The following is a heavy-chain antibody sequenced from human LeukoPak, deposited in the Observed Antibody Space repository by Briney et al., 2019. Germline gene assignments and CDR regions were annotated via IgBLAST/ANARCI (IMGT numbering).Heavy chain of an antibody. V-gene: IGHV3-23*01. CDR3: AKVLYSTVVYYFDY. D-gene: IGHD2-15*01. J-gene: IGHJ4*02. Sequence: PGGSLRLSCAASGFTFSSYAMSWVRQAPGKGLEWVSAISGSGGSTYYADSVMGRFTISRDNSKNTLYLQMNSLRAEDTAVYYCAKVLYSTVVYYFDYWGQGTLVTVSS. CDR2: ISGSGGST. CDR1: GFTFSSYA.